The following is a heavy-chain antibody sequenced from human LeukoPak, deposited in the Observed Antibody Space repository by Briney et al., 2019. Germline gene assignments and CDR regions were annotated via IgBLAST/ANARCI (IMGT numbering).Heavy chain of an antibody. J-gene: IGHJ3*02. CDR2: INHSGST. V-gene: IGHV4-38-2*02. CDR3: ARTPCSSSSCPKRDVFDI. D-gene: IGHD2-15*01. CDR1: GYSISSGYY. Sequence: PSETLSLTCTVSGYSISSGYYWSWIRQPPVKGLEWIGEINHSGSTNYNPSLKSRVTISVDTSKNQFSLKLNSVTAADTAVYYCARTPCSSSSCPKRDVFDIWGQGTMVTVSS.